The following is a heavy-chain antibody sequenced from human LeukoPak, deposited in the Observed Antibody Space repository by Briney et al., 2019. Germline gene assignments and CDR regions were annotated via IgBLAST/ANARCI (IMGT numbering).Heavy chain of an antibody. Sequence: GGSLRLSCAASGFTLDDNSIYWVRQPPGKGLEWVSLISWNGAATYYADSVRGRFTVSRDNSRKSTFMEMNSLITEDNAMYYCAKVARNSSWPYFEHWGQGTLVTVSS. CDR3: AKVARNSSWPYFEH. CDR2: ISWNGAAT. V-gene: IGHV3-43*01. CDR1: GFTLDDNS. D-gene: IGHD3-9*01. J-gene: IGHJ1*01.